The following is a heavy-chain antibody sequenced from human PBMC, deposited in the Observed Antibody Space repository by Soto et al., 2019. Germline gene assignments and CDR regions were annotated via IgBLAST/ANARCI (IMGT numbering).Heavy chain of an antibody. D-gene: IGHD2-15*01. CDR1: LFSLITTDVG. CDR2: IYWNYDK. J-gene: IGHJ4*02. CDR3: AHRHPQPSGGGCKSRYFDY. V-gene: IGHV2-5*01. Sequence: XGPTLVNPTQTLPLTCTFSLFSLITTDVGVGWIRQPPGKALEWLALIYWNYDKRYSPSLKSRLTITKDTSKNQVVLTMTDMGPVDTATYYCAHRHPQPSGGGCKSRYFDYWGQGILVTVSS.